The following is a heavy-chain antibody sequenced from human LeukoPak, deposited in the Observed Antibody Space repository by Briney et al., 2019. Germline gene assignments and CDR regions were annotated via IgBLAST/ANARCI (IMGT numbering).Heavy chain of an antibody. V-gene: IGHV3-7*01. CDR2: IKTDGSQK. CDR1: GFTFNKYW. CDR3: ARGIAVAGFYYYMDV. J-gene: IGHJ6*03. Sequence: GGSLRLSCAASGFTFNKYWMTWVRQAPGKGLEWVATIKTDGSQKYYVDSVKGRFSISRDNANNSLYLQMNSLRAEDTAVYYCARGIAVAGFYYYMDVWGKGTTVTISS. D-gene: IGHD6-19*01.